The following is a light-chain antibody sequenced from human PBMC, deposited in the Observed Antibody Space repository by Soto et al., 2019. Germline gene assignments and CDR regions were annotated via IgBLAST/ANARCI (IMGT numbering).Light chain of an antibody. V-gene: IGKV3-15*01. CDR1: QSVSSN. CDR2: GAS. J-gene: IGKJ1*01. Sequence: EIVMTQSPATLSVSPGERATLSCRASQSVSSNLAWYQQKPGQAPRLLIYGASTRATGIPARFSGSGSGTEFTLTKSSLQSEDFAVYYCQQYNNWPRKFGQGTKVEI. CDR3: QQYNNWPRK.